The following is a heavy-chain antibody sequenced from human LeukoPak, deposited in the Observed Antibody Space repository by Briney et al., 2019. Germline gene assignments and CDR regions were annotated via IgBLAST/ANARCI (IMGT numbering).Heavy chain of an antibody. V-gene: IGHV3-53*01. CDR3: ARDPYGSGGLFHY. J-gene: IGHJ4*02. Sequence: GGSLRLSCAASGFTVSSNYMTWVRQAPGKGLEWVSVIYSGGSTYYADSVKGRFTISRDNSKNTLYLQMNSLRAEDTAVYYCARDPYGSGGLFHYWGQGTLVTVSS. D-gene: IGHD3-10*01. CDR1: GFTVSSNY. CDR2: IYSGGST.